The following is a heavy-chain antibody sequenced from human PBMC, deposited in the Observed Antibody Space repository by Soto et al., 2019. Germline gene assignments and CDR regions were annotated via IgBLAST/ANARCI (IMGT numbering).Heavy chain of an antibody. CDR3: ARVVMGY. J-gene: IGHJ4*02. V-gene: IGHV3-21*01. Sequence: EVQLVESGGGLVKPGGSLRLSCAASGFTFSSYSMNWVRQAPGKGLAWVSSISSSSSYIYYADSVKGRFTISRDNAKNSLYMQMNSVRAEATAVYYCARVVMGYWGRGTLVTV. CDR2: ISSSSSYI. CDR1: GFTFSSYS. D-gene: IGHD2-21*01.